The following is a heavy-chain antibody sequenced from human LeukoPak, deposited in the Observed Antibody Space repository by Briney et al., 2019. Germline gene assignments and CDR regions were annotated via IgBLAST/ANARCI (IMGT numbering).Heavy chain of an antibody. V-gene: IGHV4-39*07. CDR3: AREVKAARTAVPYYYYYYMDV. D-gene: IGHD6-6*01. J-gene: IGHJ6*03. CDR2: LYFSGDT. Sequence: ETLSLTCTVSGDSITSTNYYWGWIRQSPGKGLEWIGSLYFSGDTSYNPSLKSRVTISVDTSKNQFSLKLSSVTAADTAVYYCAREVKAARTAVPYYYYYYMDVWGKGTTVTVSS. CDR1: GDSITSTNYY.